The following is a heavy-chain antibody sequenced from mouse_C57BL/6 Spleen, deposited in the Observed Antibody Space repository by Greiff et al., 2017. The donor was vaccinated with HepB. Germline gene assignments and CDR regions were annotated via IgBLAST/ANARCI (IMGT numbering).Heavy chain of an antibody. CDR3: ARGGDDYDGRRDFDY. CDR2: INPSNGGT. V-gene: IGHV1-53*01. CDR1: GYTFTSYW. D-gene: IGHD2-4*01. Sequence: QVQLQQPGTELVKPGASVKLSCKASGYTFTSYWMHWVKQRPGQGLEWIGNINPSNGGTNYNEKFKSKATLTVDKSSSTAYMQLSSLTSEDAAVYYCARGGDDYDGRRDFDYWGQGTTLTVSS. J-gene: IGHJ2*01.